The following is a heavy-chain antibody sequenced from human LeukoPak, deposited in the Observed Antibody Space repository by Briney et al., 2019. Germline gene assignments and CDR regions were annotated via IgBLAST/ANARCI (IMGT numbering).Heavy chain of an antibody. CDR3: AKDYSSGWNLDY. Sequence: GGSLRLSCAASGFTFSSYGMHWVRQAPGKGLEWVAFIRYDGSNKYYADSVKGRFTISRDNSKNTLYLQMNSPRAEDTAVYYCAKDYSSGWNLDYWGQGTLVTVSS. D-gene: IGHD6-19*01. J-gene: IGHJ4*02. V-gene: IGHV3-30*02. CDR2: IRYDGSNK. CDR1: GFTFSSYG.